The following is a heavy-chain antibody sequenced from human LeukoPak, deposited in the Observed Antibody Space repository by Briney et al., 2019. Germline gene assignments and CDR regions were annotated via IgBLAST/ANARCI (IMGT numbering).Heavy chain of an antibody. V-gene: IGHV3-30*02. CDR3: AKDHGWAGWFGELLYSGFDY. D-gene: IGHD3-10*01. CDR1: GFTFSSYG. CDR2: IRYVGSNK. Sequence: PGGSLRLSCAASGFTFSSYGMHWVRQAPGKGLEWVAFIRYVGSNKYYADSVKGRFTISRDNSKNTLYLQMNSLRAEDTAVYYCAKDHGWAGWFGELLYSGFDYWGQGTLVTVSS. J-gene: IGHJ4*02.